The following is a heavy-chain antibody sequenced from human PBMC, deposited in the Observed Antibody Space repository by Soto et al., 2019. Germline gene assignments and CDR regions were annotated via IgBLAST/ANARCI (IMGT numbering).Heavy chain of an antibody. Sequence: EVQLVESGGGLVQPGGSLRLSCAASGFTFSSYWMHWVRQAPGKGLVWVSRINTDGSSTSYADSVNGRFTISRDNAENTLYLQMNSRTAEDTAVYYCARGETRHSSLSVYWGQGTLVTVAS. CDR3: ARGETRHSSLSVY. CDR1: GFTFSSYW. D-gene: IGHD3-22*01. V-gene: IGHV3-74*01. CDR2: INTDGSST. J-gene: IGHJ4*02.